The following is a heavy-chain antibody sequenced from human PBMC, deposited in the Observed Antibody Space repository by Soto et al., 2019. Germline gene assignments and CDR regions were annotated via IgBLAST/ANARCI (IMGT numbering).Heavy chain of an antibody. J-gene: IGHJ4*02. Sequence: QGQLVEPGGGLAKPGGSLRLSCAASGFTFSHYFMTGIRQAPGKGLEWVSHISNSGSTTYYADSVKGRFTISRDNAKDSLSLQMNSLRAEDTAVYYCVREKYCSGGSGYSDYWGQGTLVTVSS. CDR3: VREKYCSGGSGYSDY. CDR2: ISNSGSTT. D-gene: IGHD2-15*01. CDR1: GFTFSHYF. V-gene: IGHV3-11*01.